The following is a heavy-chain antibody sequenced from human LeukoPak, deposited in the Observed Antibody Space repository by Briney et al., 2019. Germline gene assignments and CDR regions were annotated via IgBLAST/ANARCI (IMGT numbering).Heavy chain of an antibody. CDR3: ARDYGDLPARVPYFDY. J-gene: IGHJ4*02. CDR1: GFTFSSYS. CDR2: ISSSSSMI. Sequence: GGSLRLSCAASGFTFSSYSMNWVRQAPGKGLERVSYISSSSSMIYYADSVKGRFTISRDNAKNSLYLQMKSLRDEDTAIYYCARDYGDLPARVPYFDYWGQGTLVTVSS. V-gene: IGHV3-48*02. D-gene: IGHD4-17*01.